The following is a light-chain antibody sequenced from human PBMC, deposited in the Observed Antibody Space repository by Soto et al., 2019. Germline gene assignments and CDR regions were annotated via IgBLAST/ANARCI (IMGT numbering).Light chain of an antibody. CDR2: GAS. CDR3: EQYGSSSPWT. J-gene: IGKJ1*01. V-gene: IGKV3-20*01. Sequence: EIVLTQSPGTLSLSPGERATLSCRASQSVSSSYLAWYQQKPGQAPRFLIYGASSRATGIPDRFSGSGSGTDFTLTISRLEPEDFAVYYCEQYGSSSPWTFGQGTKVEIK. CDR1: QSVSSSY.